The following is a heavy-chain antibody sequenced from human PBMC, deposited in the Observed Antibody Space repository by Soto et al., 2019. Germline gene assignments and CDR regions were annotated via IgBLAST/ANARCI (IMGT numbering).Heavy chain of an antibody. V-gene: IGHV1-18*01. CDR3: ARDAGEDWGYYYYGMDV. D-gene: IGHD3-16*01. CDR2: ISAYNGNT. CDR1: GYTFTSYG. Sequence: ASVKVSCKASGYTFTSYGISWVRQAPGQGLEWMGWISAYNGNTNYAQKLQGRVTMTTDTSTSTAYMELRSLRSDDTAVYYCARDAGEDWGYYYYGMDVWGQGTTVTAP. J-gene: IGHJ6*02.